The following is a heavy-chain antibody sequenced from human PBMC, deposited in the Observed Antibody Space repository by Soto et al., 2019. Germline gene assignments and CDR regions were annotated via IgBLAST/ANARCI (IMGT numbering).Heavy chain of an antibody. J-gene: IGHJ4*02. CDR3: AKDRAPVVLRGEDY. CDR1: GFTFSSYA. D-gene: IGHD3-10*01. Sequence: GGSLRFSCAASGFTFSSYAMNWVRQAPGKGLEWVSAISGSGGSTYYADSVKGRFTISRDNSKNTLYLQMNSLRAEDTAVYYCAKDRAPVVLRGEDYWGQGTLVTVSS. CDR2: ISGSGGST. V-gene: IGHV3-23*01.